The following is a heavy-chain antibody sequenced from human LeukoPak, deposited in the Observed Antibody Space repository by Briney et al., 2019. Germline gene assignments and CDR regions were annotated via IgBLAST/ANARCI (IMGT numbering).Heavy chain of an antibody. CDR1: GVSISSGAYY. CDR2: IYHSGSP. J-gene: IGHJ3*02. V-gene: IGHV4-30-2*01. Sequence: NPSETLSLTCNVSGVSISSGAYYWSWIRQPPGKGLEWIGNIYHSGSPYNPSLKSRVTISLDRSKNQFSLKLSSVTAADTAVYYCASEGPTYGSGTRENAFDIWGQGTMVTVSS. CDR3: ASEGPTYGSGTRENAFDI. D-gene: IGHD3-10*01.